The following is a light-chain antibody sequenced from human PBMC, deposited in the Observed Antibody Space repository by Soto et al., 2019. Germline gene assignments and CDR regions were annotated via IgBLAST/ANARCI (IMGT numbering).Light chain of an antibody. CDR1: GGDIGGYNF. CDR3: YSYAGRNIWV. J-gene: IGLJ3*02. CDR2: GVT. V-gene: IGLV2-8*01. Sequence: QSALTQPPSASGSPGQSVTIPCTGSGGDIGGYNFVSWYQQHPGKAPKLMIYGVTERPSGVPDRFSGSKSGNTASLTVSGLQADDEADYYCYSYAGRNIWVFGGGTKLTIL.